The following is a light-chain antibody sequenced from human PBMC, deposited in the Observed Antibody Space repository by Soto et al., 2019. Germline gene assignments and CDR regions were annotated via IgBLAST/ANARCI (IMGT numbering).Light chain of an antibody. CDR1: QSVISDY. V-gene: IGKV3-20*01. CDR3: QQYGSSGT. CDR2: GAS. Sequence: EIVLTQSPDTLSLSPGEIATLYCRASQSVISDYLVWYQQKPGQAPRLLIYGASSRATGIPDRFSGSGSGTDFTLTISRLEPEDFAVYYCQQYGSSGTFGQGTKVDIK. J-gene: IGKJ1*01.